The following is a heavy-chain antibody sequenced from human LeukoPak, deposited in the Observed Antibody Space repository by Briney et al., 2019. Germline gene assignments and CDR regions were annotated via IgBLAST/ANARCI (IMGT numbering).Heavy chain of an antibody. CDR3: AKDRQWELLNGMDV. CDR2: ISWNSGSI. D-gene: IGHD1-26*01. V-gene: IGHV3-9*01. Sequence: GGSLRLSCAASGSTFDDYAMHWVRQAPGKGLEWVSGISWNSGSIGYADSVKGRFTISRDNAKNSLYLQMNSLRAEDTALYYCAKDRQWELLNGMDVWGQGTTVTVSS. J-gene: IGHJ6*02. CDR1: GSTFDDYA.